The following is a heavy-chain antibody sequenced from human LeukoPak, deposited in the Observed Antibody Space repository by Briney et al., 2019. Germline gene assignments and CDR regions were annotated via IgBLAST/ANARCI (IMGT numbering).Heavy chain of an antibody. CDR2: INHSGST. CDR3: ARSVSGSYYDWFDP. Sequence: SETLSLTCEVYGGSLRGYYWSWIRQPPGKGLEWIGEINHSGSTNYNPSLESRFTISADTSKIQFYLKVTSVTAADTAVYYCARSVSGSYYDWFDPWGQGTLVTVSS. CDR1: GGSLRGYY. D-gene: IGHD1-26*01. J-gene: IGHJ5*02. V-gene: IGHV4-34*01.